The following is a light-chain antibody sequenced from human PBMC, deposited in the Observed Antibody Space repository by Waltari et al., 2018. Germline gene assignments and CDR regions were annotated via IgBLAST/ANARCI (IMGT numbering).Light chain of an antibody. Sequence: QLVLTQSPSASASLGASVKLTCTLSSGHSSNIIAWHQQQPEKGPRYLMKVNSDGSHSKGDEIPDRFSGSSAGAERYLTISSRQSEEEADYYCQTGGHGTWVFGGGTKLTVL. V-gene: IGLV4-69*01. J-gene: IGLJ3*02. CDR2: VNSDGSH. CDR3: QTGGHGTWV. CDR1: SGHSSNI.